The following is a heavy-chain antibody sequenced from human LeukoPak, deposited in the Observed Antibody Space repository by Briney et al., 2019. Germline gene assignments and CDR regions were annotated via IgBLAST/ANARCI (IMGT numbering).Heavy chain of an antibody. CDR3: AKVSQWGNSRWYEGD. Sequence: GGSLRLSCAASGFTFSSSPMSWVRQAPGKGLDWVSSISADGPTYYADSVKGRFTISRDNSKNTLYLQMNSLRGEDTAVYYCAKVSQWGNSRWYEGDWGRGTLVTVSS. CDR1: GFTFSSSP. V-gene: IGHV3-23*01. CDR2: ISADGPT. D-gene: IGHD6-13*01. J-gene: IGHJ4*02.